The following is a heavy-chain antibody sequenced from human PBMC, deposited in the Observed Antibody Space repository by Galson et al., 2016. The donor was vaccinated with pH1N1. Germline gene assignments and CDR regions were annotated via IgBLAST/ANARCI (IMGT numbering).Heavy chain of an antibody. D-gene: IGHD3-22*01. CDR1: GASMKSYY. J-gene: IGHJ3*02. CDR3: ARNGNYYDSSGYYYSGVWAFDI. CDR2: IYYSGST. V-gene: IGHV4-31*03. Sequence: TLSLTCSVSGASMKSYYWSWIRQHPGKGLEWIGYIYYSGSTYYNPSLKSRVTISVDTSKNQFSLKLSSVTAADTAVYYCARNGNYYDSSGYYYSGVWAFDIWGQGTMVTVSS.